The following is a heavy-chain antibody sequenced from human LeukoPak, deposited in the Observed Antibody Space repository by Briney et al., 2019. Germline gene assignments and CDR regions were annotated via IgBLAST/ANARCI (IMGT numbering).Heavy chain of an antibody. CDR2: IYYSGST. CDR3: AGQDPREGRAFDI. D-gene: IGHD2-15*01. V-gene: IGHV4-59*01. CDR1: GGSISSYY. J-gene: IGHJ3*02. Sequence: SETLSLTCTVSGGSISSYYWSWLRQPPGKGLEWIGYIYYSGSTNYNPSLKSRVTISVDTSKNQFSLKLSSVTAADTAVYYCAGQDPREGRAFDIWGQGTMVTVSS.